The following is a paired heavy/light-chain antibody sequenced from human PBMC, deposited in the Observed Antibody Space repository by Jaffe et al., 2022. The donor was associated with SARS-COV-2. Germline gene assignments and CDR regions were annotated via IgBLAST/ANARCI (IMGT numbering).Light chain of an antibody. CDR3: QQYGSSPV. CDR1: PSVSSSY. J-gene: IGKJ5*01. V-gene: IGKV3-20*01. CDR2: GAS. Sequence: EIVLTQSPGTLSLSPGERATLSCRASPSVSSSYLAWYQQKPGQAPRLLMYGASSRATGVPDRFSGSGSGTDFTLTISRLEPEDFAVYYCQQYGSSPVFGQGTRLEIK.
Heavy chain of an antibody. J-gene: IGHJ4*02. D-gene: IGHD3-10*01. CDR1: GGSRSSSNYY. CDR2: IYSTGST. Sequence: QVQLQESGPGLVKPSQTLSLTCTVSGGSRSSSNYYWTWIRQPAGKGLEWIGRIYSTGSTNYNPSLESRVTISIDTPKNQFSLKLSSVTAADTAVYYCARGTSYYISGSHEYWGQGTLVTVSS. V-gene: IGHV4-61*02. CDR3: ARGTSYYISGSHEY.